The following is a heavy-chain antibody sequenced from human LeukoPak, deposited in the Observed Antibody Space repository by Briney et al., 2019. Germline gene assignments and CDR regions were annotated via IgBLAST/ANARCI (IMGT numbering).Heavy chain of an antibody. CDR2: ISWNSGSI. Sequence: SGRSLRLSCAASGFTFDDYAIHWVRQAPGKGLEWVSGISWNSGSIGYADSVKGRFTISRDNAKNSLYLQMNSLRAEDTALYYCAKDGGTDFWSGYGSNWFDPWGQGTLVTVSS. CDR1: GFTFDDYA. CDR3: AKDGGTDFWSGYGSNWFDP. D-gene: IGHD3-3*01. J-gene: IGHJ5*02. V-gene: IGHV3-9*01.